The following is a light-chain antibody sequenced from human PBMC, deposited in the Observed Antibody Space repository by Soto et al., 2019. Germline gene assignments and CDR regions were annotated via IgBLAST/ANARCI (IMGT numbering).Light chain of an antibody. CDR1: ESMSNC. V-gene: IGKV1-5*01. CDR2: GAS. Sequence: DKQISQSPSTLSAAVCDRVTITCRASESMSNCSAWYQQKPGTAPKHLHSGASSLQRGVPSSSSASAPGTEFSLTLSSLQPDDIAAYHCQQCHRYLRFGSGTKVDIK. J-gene: IGKJ3*01. CDR3: QQCHRYLR.